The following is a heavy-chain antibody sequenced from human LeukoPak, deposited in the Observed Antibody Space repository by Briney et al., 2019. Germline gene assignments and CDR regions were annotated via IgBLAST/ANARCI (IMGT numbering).Heavy chain of an antibody. V-gene: IGHV3-7*01. CDR1: GFTFSNYW. Sequence: SGGSLRLSCAVSGFTFSNYWMSWVRQAPGKGLEWVANIYQDGSETNYVDSVKGRFIISRDNGKNSLYLQMNSLRADDTAVYYCASTQTFDYWGQGTLVAVSS. CDR3: ASTQTFDY. J-gene: IGHJ4*02. CDR2: IYQDGSET.